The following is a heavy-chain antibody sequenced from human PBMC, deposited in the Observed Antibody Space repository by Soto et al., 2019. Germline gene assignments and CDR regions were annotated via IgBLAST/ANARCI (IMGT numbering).Heavy chain of an antibody. Sequence: QVQLVQSGAEVKKPGSSVKVSCKASGGTFSSYAISWVRQAPGPGLEWMGGIIPIFGTANYAQKFQGRVTITADESTSTAYMELSSLRSEDTAVYYCARDLAPDLRNYYYGMDVWGQGTTVTVSS. CDR1: GGTFSSYA. D-gene: IGHD2-21*02. J-gene: IGHJ6*02. CDR2: IIPIFGTA. V-gene: IGHV1-69*12. CDR3: ARDLAPDLRNYYYGMDV.